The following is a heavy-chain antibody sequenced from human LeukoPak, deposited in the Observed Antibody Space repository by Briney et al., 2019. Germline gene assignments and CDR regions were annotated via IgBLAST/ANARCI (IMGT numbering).Heavy chain of an antibody. CDR1: GYTFTSYA. CDR3: ARSLPFKYCSGGSCPHDAFDI. Sequence: GASVKVSCKASGYTFTSYAISWVRQAPGQGLEWMGGIIPIFGTANYAQKFQGRVTITTDESTSTAYMELSSLRSEDTAVYYCARSLPFKYCSGGSCPHDAFDIWGQGTMVTVSS. D-gene: IGHD2-15*01. J-gene: IGHJ3*02. CDR2: IIPIFGTA. V-gene: IGHV1-69*05.